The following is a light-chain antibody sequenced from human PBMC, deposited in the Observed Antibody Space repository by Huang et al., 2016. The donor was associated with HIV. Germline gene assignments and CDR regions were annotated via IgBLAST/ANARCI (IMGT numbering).Light chain of an antibody. CDR1: QDSRHD. CDR2: AAS. V-gene: IGKV1-6*01. Sequence: AIQMTQSPSSLSASVGDRVTITCRASQDSRHDLGWYQQKPGKAPKFLIYAASNLQNGVPSRFSGSGSGTFFTLTISSLQPEDFATYYCLQDYSYPRTFGQGTKVEVK. J-gene: IGKJ1*01. CDR3: LQDYSYPRT.